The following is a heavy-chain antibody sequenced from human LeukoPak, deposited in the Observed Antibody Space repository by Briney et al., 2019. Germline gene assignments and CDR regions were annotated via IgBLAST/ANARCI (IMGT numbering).Heavy chain of an antibody. CDR1: GFTFSNAW. J-gene: IGHJ4*02. CDR2: MKSKPAGGTI. V-gene: IGHV3-15*01. D-gene: IGHD3-22*01. Sequence: PGGSLRLSCIGSGFTFSNAWMTWVRQAPGKGLEWVGRMKSKPAGGTIDYAAPVKGRFTISRDDSKNTLYLQMNSLRTEDTAVYYCTTTYHYDSSGYSLYYWGQGTLVTVSS. CDR3: TTTYHYDSSGYSLYY.